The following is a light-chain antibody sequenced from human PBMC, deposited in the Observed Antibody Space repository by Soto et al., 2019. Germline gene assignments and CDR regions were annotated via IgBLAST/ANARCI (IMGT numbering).Light chain of an antibody. CDR1: ENVKSDY. J-gene: IGKJ4*01. CDR3: QQYGSSPLT. V-gene: IGKV3-20*01. Sequence: EIVLTQSPGTLSLSPGERATLSCRASENVKSDYLAWYQQKPGRPPRLLIYAASTRATGIPDRFSGSGSGTDFTLTVSRLEPEDFAVYSGQQYGSSPLTFGGGTKVEIK. CDR2: AAS.